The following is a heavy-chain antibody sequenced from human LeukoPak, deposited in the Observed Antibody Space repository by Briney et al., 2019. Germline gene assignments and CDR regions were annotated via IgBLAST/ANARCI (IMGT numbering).Heavy chain of an antibody. D-gene: IGHD6-6*01. J-gene: IGHJ4*02. Sequence: SETLSPTCTVSGGSISGYYWTWIRQPPGKGLEWIGYIYSSGSTNYNPSLKSRVTISVDTSKNQFSLRLSFVTAADTAVYYCARHRYTSSSSYFDFWGQGTLVTVSS. CDR2: IYSSGST. CDR3: ARHRYTSSSSYFDF. CDR1: GGSISGYY. V-gene: IGHV4-59*08.